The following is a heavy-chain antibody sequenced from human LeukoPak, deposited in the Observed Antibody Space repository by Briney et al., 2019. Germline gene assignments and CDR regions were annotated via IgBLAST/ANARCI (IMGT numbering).Heavy chain of an antibody. D-gene: IGHD6-13*01. CDR3: AREAGAAAGTFDAFDI. V-gene: IGHV4-31*03. CDR2: IYYSGST. CDR1: GGSISSGGYY. Sequence: SETLSLTCTVSGGSISSGGYYWSWIRQHPGKGLEWIGYIYYSGSTYYNPSLKSRVTISVDTSKNQFSLKLSSVTAADTAVYYCAREAGAAAGTFDAFDIWGQGTMVTASS. J-gene: IGHJ3*02.